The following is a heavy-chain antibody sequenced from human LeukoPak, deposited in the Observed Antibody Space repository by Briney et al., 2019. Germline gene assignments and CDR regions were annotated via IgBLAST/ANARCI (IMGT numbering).Heavy chain of an antibody. CDR1: GFTFSSYS. V-gene: IGHV3-21*01. J-gene: IGHJ5*02. Sequence: PGGPLRLSCAASGFTFSSYSMNWVRQAPGKGLEWVSSISPSSGYFYYADSLKGRFTISRDNAKNSLYLQMSSLRAEDTAVYYCAGVTLVWFDPWGQGTLVTVSS. CDR3: AGVTLVWFDP. D-gene: IGHD2-2*01. CDR2: ISPSSGYF.